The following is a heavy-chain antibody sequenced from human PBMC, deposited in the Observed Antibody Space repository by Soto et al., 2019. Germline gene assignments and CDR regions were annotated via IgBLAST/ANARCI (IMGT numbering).Heavy chain of an antibody. CDR3: ARDHYYYDSSGYYYWFDP. D-gene: IGHD3-22*01. J-gene: IGHJ5*02. CDR1: GGSISSGGYY. Sequence: SETLSLTCTVSGGSISSGGYYWSWIRQHPGKGLEWIGYIYYSGSTNYNPSLKSRVTISVDTSKNQLSLKLTSVTAADTAVYYCARDHYYYDSSGYYYWFDPWGQGTPVTVSS. V-gene: IGHV4-61*08. CDR2: IYYSGST.